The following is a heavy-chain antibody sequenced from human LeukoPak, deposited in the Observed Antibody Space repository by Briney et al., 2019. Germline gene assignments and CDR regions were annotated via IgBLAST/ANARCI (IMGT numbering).Heavy chain of an antibody. CDR1: GFTFSLHS. D-gene: IGHD3-22*01. CDR3: ARDGYSIGYFYDL. Sequence: GGSLRLSCVGSGFTFSLHSMNWVRQAPGKGPEWVSSIRSDASSIYYADSVKGRFTISRDNAKNSVFLQMNSLRAGDTAVYYCARDGYSIGYFYDLWGQGTLVTVSS. V-gene: IGHV3-21*01. CDR2: IRSDASSI. J-gene: IGHJ4*02.